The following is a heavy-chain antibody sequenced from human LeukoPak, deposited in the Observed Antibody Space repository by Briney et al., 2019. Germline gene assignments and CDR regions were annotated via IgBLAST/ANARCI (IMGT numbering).Heavy chain of an antibody. V-gene: IGHV3-23*01. CDR3: AKDRTLAVAGLYYYYYMDV. CDR2: ISGSGGNT. CDR1: GFTFSSYA. D-gene: IGHD6-19*01. Sequence: GGSLRLSCAASGFTFSSYAMSWVRQAPGKGREWVSAISGSGGNTYYADAVKGRCTISRDNSKNTLYLQMNSLRAEDTAVYYCAKDRTLAVAGLYYYYYMDVWGKGTTVTVSS. J-gene: IGHJ6*03.